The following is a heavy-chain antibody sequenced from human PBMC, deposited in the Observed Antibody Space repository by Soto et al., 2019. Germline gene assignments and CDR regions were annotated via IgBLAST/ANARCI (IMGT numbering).Heavy chain of an antibody. D-gene: IGHD4-17*01. CDR2: ISWDGGST. CDR1: GFTFDDYT. CDR3: ARTVTTSHYFDY. V-gene: IGHV3-43*01. J-gene: IGHJ4*02. Sequence: GGSLRLSCAASGFTFDDYTMHWVRQAPGKGLEWVSLISWDGGSTYYADSVKGRFTISRDNSKNSLYLQMNSLRTEDTALYYCARTVTTSHYFDYWGQGTLVTVSS.